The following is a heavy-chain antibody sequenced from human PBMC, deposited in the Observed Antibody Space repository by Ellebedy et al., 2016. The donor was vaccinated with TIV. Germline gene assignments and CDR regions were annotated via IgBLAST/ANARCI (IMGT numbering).Heavy chain of an antibody. V-gene: IGHV3-23*01. CDR1: GFTFSSYA. CDR3: AKDGRLTTVTTWGELDRSRLAYYGMDV. J-gene: IGHJ6*02. D-gene: IGHD4-17*01. CDR2: ISGSGGST. Sequence: GGSLRLSCAASGFTFSSYAMSWVRQAPGKGLEWVSAISGSGGSTYYADSVKGRFTISRDNSKNTLYLQMNSLRAEDTAVYYCAKDGRLTTVTTWGELDRSRLAYYGMDVWGQGTTVTVSS.